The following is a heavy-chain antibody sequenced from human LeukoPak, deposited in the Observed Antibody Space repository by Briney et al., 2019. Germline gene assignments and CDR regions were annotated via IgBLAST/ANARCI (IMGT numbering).Heavy chain of an antibody. Sequence: PSETLSLTCTVSGYSISSGYYWGWIRQPPGKGLEWIGSIYHSGSTYYNPSLKSRVTISVDTSKNQFSLKLSSVTAADTAVYYCARGRVVVVPAAIIPPHCTNGVCYYFDYWGQGTLVTVSS. J-gene: IGHJ4*02. D-gene: IGHD2-2*02. CDR2: IYHSGST. V-gene: IGHV4-38-2*02. CDR1: GYSISSGYY. CDR3: ARGRVVVVPAAIIPPHCTNGVCYYFDY.